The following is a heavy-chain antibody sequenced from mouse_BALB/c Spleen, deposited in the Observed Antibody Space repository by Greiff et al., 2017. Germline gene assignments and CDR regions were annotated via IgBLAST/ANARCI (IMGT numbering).Heavy chain of an antibody. Sequence: DLVKPGASVKLSCKASGYTFTSYWINWIKQRPGQGLEWIGRIAPGSGSTYYNEMFKGKATLTVDTSSSTAYIQLSSLSSEDSAVYFCARGDRYEGDYFAYWGQGTTLTVSA. CDR3: ARGDRYEGDYFAY. CDR2: IAPGSGST. D-gene: IGHD2-14*01. J-gene: IGHJ2*01. CDR1: GYTFTSYW. V-gene: IGHV1S41*01.